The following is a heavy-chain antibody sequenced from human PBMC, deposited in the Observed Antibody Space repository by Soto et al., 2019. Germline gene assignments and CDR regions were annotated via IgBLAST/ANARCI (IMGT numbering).Heavy chain of an antibody. V-gene: IGHV2-5*01. CDR3: TLRQDTSRGPIY. J-gene: IGHJ4*02. CDR1: GFSLTTRGMT. CDR2: SP. Sequence: SGPTLVNPTQTLTLTCTVSGFSLTTRGMTLGWIRQPPGKASDWLALSPQYIPSLQSRLTFTEDTSKNQVVLTMTNMDTVDTPTYDYTLRQDTSRGPIYWGQGIMVTVSS. D-gene: IGHD6-13*01.